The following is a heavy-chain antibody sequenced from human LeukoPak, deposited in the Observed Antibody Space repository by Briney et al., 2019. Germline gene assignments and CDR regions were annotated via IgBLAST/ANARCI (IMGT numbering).Heavy chain of an antibody. J-gene: IGHJ3*02. CDR3: AREGVLRFLEWYPRGAFDI. V-gene: IGHV1-2*02. CDR2: INPNSGGT. CDR1: GYTFTGYY. Sequence: ASVKVSCKASGYTFTGYYMHWVRQAPGQGLEWMGLINPNSGGTNYAQKFQGRVTMTRDTSISTAYMELSRLRSDDTAVYYCAREGVLRFLEWYPRGAFDIWGQGTMVTVSS. D-gene: IGHD3-3*01.